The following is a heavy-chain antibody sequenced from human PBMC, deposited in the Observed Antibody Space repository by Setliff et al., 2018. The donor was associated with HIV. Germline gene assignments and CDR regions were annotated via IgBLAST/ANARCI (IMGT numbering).Heavy chain of an antibody. CDR1: GFSFEKFW. Sequence: GGSLRLSCVVSGFSFEKFWMNWVRQAPGKGLEWVANIKNDGSEKFYVDSAKGRFTSSRDNAKSSLFLQMSGLRPEDTAVYYCARVLLRTNPLYGVASNWFDPWGQGTLVTVS. J-gene: IGHJ5*02. CDR2: IKNDGSEK. V-gene: IGHV3-7*03. CDR3: ARVLLRTNPLYGVASNWFDP. D-gene: IGHD2-8*01.